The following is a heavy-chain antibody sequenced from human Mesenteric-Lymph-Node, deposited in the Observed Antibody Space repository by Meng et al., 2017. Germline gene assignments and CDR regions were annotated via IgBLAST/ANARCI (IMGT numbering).Heavy chain of an antibody. V-gene: IGHV4-34*10. CDR3: ARHGGYYQDL. Sequence: QVRLVESGGGLVKPGGSLRLSCAASGFTFSDYYMSWIRQAPGKGLEWIGQISHSGNAYYNPSLKSRLTMSVDWSKRQLSLWLTSVTAADTAVYYCARHGGYYQDLWGQGTLVTVSS. CDR1: GFTFSDYY. J-gene: IGHJ5*02. CDR2: ISHSGNA. D-gene: IGHD4-23*01.